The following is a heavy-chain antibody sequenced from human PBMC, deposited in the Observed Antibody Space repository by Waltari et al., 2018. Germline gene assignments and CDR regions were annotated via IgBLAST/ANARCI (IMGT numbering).Heavy chain of an antibody. V-gene: IGHV4-39*01. CDR3: ARAPPPQDSSSWYYFDY. CDR2: IYYSGST. CDR1: GGSISSSRYY. D-gene: IGHD6-13*01. J-gene: IGHJ4*02. Sequence: QLQLQESGPGLVKPSETLSLTCTVSGGSISSSRYYWGWIRQPPGKGLEWIGSIYYSGSTYYNPSLKSRVTISVDTSKNQFSLKLSSVTAADTAVYYCARAPPPQDSSSWYYFDYWGQGTLVTVSS.